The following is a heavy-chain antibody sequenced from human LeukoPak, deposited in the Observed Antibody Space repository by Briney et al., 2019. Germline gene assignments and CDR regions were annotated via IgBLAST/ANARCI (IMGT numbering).Heavy chain of an antibody. CDR3: TPVMVEDRGF. CDR2: IKSNNDGGTT. J-gene: IGHJ4*02. D-gene: IGHD2-21*01. Sequence: GGSLRLSCAASGFIFNKAWMNWVRQAPGKGREWGCRIKSNNDGGTTDYPSPVEGRFIISRDDSKNTIYLQMNRLIIDDTAIYYCTPVMVEDRGFWGQGTLVTVSS. V-gene: IGHV3-15*01. CDR1: GFIFNKAW.